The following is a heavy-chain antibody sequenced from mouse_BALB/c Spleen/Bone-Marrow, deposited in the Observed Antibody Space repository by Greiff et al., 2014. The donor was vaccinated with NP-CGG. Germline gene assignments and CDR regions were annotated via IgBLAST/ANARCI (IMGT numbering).Heavy chain of an antibody. CDR1: GYTFSGYW. Sequence: VQLQQSGAELMKPGASVKISCKATGYTFSGYWIEWVKQRPGHGLEWIGEILPGSGNTNYNEKFKGKATFTADTSSNTAYMQLSSLTSEDSAVYYCARENDYWYFDVWGAGTTVTVSS. CDR2: ILPGSGNT. D-gene: IGHD2-3*01. CDR3: ARENDYWYFDV. J-gene: IGHJ1*01. V-gene: IGHV1-9*01.